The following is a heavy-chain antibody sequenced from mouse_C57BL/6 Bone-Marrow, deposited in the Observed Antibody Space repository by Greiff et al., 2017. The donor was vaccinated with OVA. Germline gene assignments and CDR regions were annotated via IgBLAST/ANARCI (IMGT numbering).Heavy chain of an antibody. CDR2: IDPSDSYT. J-gene: IGHJ4*01. V-gene: IGHV1-69*01. CDR1: GYTFTSYW. D-gene: IGHD1-1*01. CDR3: ARGYGSSTYAMDY. Sequence: QVQLQQPGAELVMPGASVKLSCKASGYTFTSYWMYWVKQRPGQGLEWIGEIDPSDSYTNYNQKFKGKSTLTVDKSSSTAYMQLSSLTSEDSAVYYCARGYGSSTYAMDYWGQGTSVTVSS.